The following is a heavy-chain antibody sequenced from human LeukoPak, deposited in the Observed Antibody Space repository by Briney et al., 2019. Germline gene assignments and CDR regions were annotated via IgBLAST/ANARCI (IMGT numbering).Heavy chain of an antibody. CDR2: IYYSGRT. D-gene: IGHD3-22*01. CDR3: ARHASRYDSSGYYYFDY. J-gene: IGHJ4*02. Sequence: SETLSLTCTVSGGFISSSYWSWLRQAPGKGLEWSGYIYYSGRTSYNPSLKSRVTISVDTSNNQFSMQLTSVTASDTALYYCARHASRYDSSGYYYFDYWGQGTLVTVSS. CDR1: GGFISSSY. V-gene: IGHV4-59*08.